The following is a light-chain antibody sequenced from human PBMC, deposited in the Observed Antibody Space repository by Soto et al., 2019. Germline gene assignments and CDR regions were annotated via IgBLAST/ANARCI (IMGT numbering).Light chain of an antibody. V-gene: IGKV3-20*01. CDR1: QSVSSSY. Sequence: EIVLTQSPGTLSLSPGERATLSCRASQSVSSSYLAWYQQKPGQAPRLLIYGASSRATGIPDMFSGIGSGTQFTLPIRRREPEDLEVYYCQQYCSSPYTFGQRTKQEI. CDR3: QQYCSSPYT. CDR2: GAS. J-gene: IGKJ2*01.